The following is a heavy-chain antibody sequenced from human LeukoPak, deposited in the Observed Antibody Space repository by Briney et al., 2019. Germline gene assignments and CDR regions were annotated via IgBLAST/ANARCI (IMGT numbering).Heavy chain of an antibody. CDR1: GFTFSSYS. V-gene: IGHV3-21*01. CDR3: ARPRGDIVATNWFDP. Sequence: GGSLRLSCAASGFTFSSYSMNWVRQAPGKGLEWVSSISSSSSSYIYYADSVKGRFTISRDNAKNSLYLQMNSLRAEDTAVYYCARPRGDIVATNWFDPWGQGTLVTVSS. J-gene: IGHJ5*02. D-gene: IGHD5-12*01. CDR2: ISSSSSSYI.